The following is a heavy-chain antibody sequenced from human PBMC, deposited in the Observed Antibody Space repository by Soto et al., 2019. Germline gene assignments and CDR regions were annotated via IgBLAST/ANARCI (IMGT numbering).Heavy chain of an antibody. V-gene: IGHV3-7*01. CDR2: IKQDGSEK. CDR1: GFTFSSYW. Sequence: GGSLRLSCAASGFTFSSYWMSWVRQAPGKGLEWVANIKQDGSEKYYVDSVKGRFTISRDNSKNSVYLQMNSLRAEDTAVYYCAGYGTAGPYYYYYGMDVWGQGTTVTVSS. J-gene: IGHJ6*02. D-gene: IGHD1-1*01. CDR3: AGYGTAGPYYYYYGMDV.